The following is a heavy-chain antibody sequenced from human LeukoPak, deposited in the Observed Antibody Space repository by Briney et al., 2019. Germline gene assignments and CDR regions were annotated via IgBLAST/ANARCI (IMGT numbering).Heavy chain of an antibody. D-gene: IGHD3-9*01. CDR2: INHSGST. J-gene: IGHJ4*02. V-gene: IGHV4-34*01. CDR3: AGSTYYDILTGYSLFDY. CDR1: GGSFSGCY. Sequence: SETLSLTCAVYGGSFSGCYWSWIRQPPGKGLEWIGEINHSGSTNYNPSLKSRVTISVDTSKNQFSLKLSSVTAADTAVYYCAGSTYYDILTGYSLFDYWGQGTLVTVSS.